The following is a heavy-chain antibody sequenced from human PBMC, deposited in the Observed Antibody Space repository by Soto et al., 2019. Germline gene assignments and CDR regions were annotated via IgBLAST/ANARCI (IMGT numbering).Heavy chain of an antibody. CDR3: ARSGGSNSWYGVFDF. D-gene: IGHD2-15*01. J-gene: IGHJ4*02. CDR1: GDSITSSPYY. CDR2: IYFRGNS. Sequence: QVQLQESGPGLVKPSQTLSVTCTVSGDSITSSPYYWSWVRQLPGRGLEWIGYIYFRGNSYYNPSLKSRVTISLDRSKNQFSLELNSVTAADTAVYYCARSGGSNSWYGVFDFWGLGTLVNVSS. V-gene: IGHV4-30-4*01.